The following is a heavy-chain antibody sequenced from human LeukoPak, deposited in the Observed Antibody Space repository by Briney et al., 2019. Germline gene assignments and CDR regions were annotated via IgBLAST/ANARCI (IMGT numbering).Heavy chain of an antibody. D-gene: IGHD6-13*01. J-gene: IGHJ4*02. CDR1: GYTFTGYY. CDR2: INPNSGGT. CDR3: ARARLIAAAGKVYGY. Sequence: ASVKVSCKASGYTFTGYYMHWVRQAPGQGLEWMGWINPNSGGTNYAQKFQGRVTMTRDTSISTAYMELSRLRSDDTAVYYCARARLIAAAGKVYGYWGQGTLVTVSS. V-gene: IGHV1-2*02.